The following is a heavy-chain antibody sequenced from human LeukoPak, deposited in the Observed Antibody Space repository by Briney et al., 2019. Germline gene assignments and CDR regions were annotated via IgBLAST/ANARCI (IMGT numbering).Heavy chain of an antibody. CDR3: ARILSWGGYSYGAFDY. CDR2: INHSGST. CDR1: GGSFSGYY. Sequence: SETLSLTCAVYGGSFSGYYWSWIRQPPGKALEWIGEINHSGSTNYNPSLRSRVTISVDTSKNQFSLKLSSVTAADTAVYYCARILSWGGYSYGAFDYWGQGTLVTVSS. D-gene: IGHD5-18*01. V-gene: IGHV4-34*01. J-gene: IGHJ4*02.